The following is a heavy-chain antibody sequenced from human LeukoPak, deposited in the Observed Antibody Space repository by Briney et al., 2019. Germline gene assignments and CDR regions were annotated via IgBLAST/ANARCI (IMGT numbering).Heavy chain of an antibody. Sequence: GGSLRLSCEASGFIFSGYWMSWVRQAPGKGLEWVSYISSSSSTIYYADSVKGRFTISRDNAKNSLYLQMNSLRAEDTAVYYCASEQFLECLYWGQGTLVTVSS. D-gene: IGHD3-3*01. CDR3: ASEQFLECLY. J-gene: IGHJ4*02. CDR1: GFIFSGYW. V-gene: IGHV3-48*01. CDR2: ISSSSSTI.